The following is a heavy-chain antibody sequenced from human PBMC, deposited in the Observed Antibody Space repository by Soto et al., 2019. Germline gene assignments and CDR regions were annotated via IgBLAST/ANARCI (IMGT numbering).Heavy chain of an antibody. CDR1: GGSVDSGTYH. D-gene: IGHD3-3*01. J-gene: IGHJ6*02. Sequence: QVHLQESGPGLVRPSETLSLTCTVSGGSVDSGTYHWTWVRQPPGKRLEWIGYIHNSGNTNYNPSLKSRVTISLDNSKNQFSLRLSSLTAAVLAVYNCARVYRVKEIFGGVINYAMDVWGQGTTVTVSS. CDR3: ARVYRVKEIFGGVINYAMDV. V-gene: IGHV4-61*01. CDR2: IHNSGNT.